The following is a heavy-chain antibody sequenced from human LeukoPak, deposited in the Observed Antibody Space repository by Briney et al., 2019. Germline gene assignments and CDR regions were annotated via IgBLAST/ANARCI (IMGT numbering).Heavy chain of an antibody. J-gene: IGHJ4*02. V-gene: IGHV3-20*04. CDR1: GLTFDDYG. CDR2: INWNGGST. Sequence: RPGGSLRLSCACSGLTFDDYGMSWLRQAPGNGLEWVSGINWNGGSTGYGDSVKGRFTISRDNAKNSLYLQMNNLRAEDTALYYCARARSGYYSSFDYWGQGTLVTVSS. D-gene: IGHD3-22*01. CDR3: ARARSGYYSSFDY.